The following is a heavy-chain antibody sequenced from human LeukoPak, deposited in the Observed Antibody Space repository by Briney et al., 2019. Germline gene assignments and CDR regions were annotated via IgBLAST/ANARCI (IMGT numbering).Heavy chain of an antibody. V-gene: IGHV3-7*03. CDR2: IKGDGSEK. J-gene: IGHJ3*02. CDR1: EFTFSIYW. CDR3: AREFNIAVAGIYTGFDI. Sequence: SGGSLRLSCAASEFTFSIYWMSWVRQAPGKGLEWVADIKGDGSEKRYVGSVRGRFTISRDNAKNSLYLQMNSLRADDTAVYYCAREFNIAVAGIYTGFDIWGQGAMVTVSS. D-gene: IGHD6-19*01.